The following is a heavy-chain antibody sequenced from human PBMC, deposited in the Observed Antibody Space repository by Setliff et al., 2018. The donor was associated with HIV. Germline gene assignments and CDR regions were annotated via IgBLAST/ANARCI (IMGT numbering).Heavy chain of an antibody. Sequence: SETLSLTCAVYGGSFSGYYWSWIRQPPGKGLEWIGEINHSGDTNYNPSLKSRVTISVDTSKNQFSLNLNSVTAADTAVYYCANLGAEDFSDYDWVDYWGQGTLVTVSS. CDR1: GGSFSGYY. CDR2: INHSGDT. J-gene: IGHJ4*02. CDR3: ANLGAEDFSDYDWVDY. V-gene: IGHV4-34*01. D-gene: IGHD5-12*01.